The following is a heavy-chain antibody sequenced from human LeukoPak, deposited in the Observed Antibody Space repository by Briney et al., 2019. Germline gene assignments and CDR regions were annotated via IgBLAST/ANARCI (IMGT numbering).Heavy chain of an antibody. Sequence: ASVKVSCKASGGTFSSYAISWVRQAPGQGLEWMGGIIPIFGTAIYAQKFQGRVTITADESTSTAYMELSSLRSEDTAVYYCARSSLRFLEWLLSRYYYYMDVWGKGTTVTVSS. V-gene: IGHV1-69*13. CDR2: IIPIFGTA. J-gene: IGHJ6*03. CDR3: ARSSLRFLEWLLSRYYYYMDV. CDR1: GGTFSSYA. D-gene: IGHD3-3*01.